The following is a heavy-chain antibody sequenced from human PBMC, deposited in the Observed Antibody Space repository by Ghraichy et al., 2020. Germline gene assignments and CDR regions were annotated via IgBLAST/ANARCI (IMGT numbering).Heavy chain of an antibody. CDR3: ARVRVEDYYYYGMDV. V-gene: IGHV3-20*04. J-gene: IGHJ6*02. CDR2: INWNGGST. CDR1: GFTFDDYD. Sequence: GGSLRLSCAASGFTFDDYDMSWVRQAPGKGLEWVSGINWNGGSTGYADSVKGRFTISRDNAKNTLYLQMNSLRAEDTALYYCARVRVEDYYYYGMDVWGQGTTVTVSS.